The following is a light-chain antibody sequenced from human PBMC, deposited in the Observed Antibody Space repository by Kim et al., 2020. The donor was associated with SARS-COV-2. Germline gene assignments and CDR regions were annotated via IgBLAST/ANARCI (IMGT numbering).Light chain of an antibody. Sequence: IQLTQSPSSLSASVGDRVTITCRASHAISSYLAWYQQKPGKAPNLLISAASTLHSGVPSRFSGSGSGTDFTLTITGLQPEDFATYYCQEINSFPPFGQGTRLEIK. CDR1: HAISSY. CDR3: QEINSFPP. CDR2: AAS. V-gene: IGKV1-9*01. J-gene: IGKJ5*01.